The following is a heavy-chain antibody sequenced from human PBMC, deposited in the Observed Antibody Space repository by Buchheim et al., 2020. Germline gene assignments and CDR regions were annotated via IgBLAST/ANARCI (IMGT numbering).Heavy chain of an antibody. V-gene: IGHV4-34*01. CDR3: ARERYFGWLLMRYYYYGMDV. D-gene: IGHD3-9*01. Sequence: QVQLQQSGAGLLKPSETLSLTCAVYGGSFSGYYWSWIRQPPGKGLEWIGEINHSGSTNYNPSLKSRVTISVDTSKNQFSLKLGSVSAADTAVYYCARERYFGWLLMRYYYYGMDVWGQGTT. CDR2: INHSGST. CDR1: GGSFSGYY. J-gene: IGHJ6*02.